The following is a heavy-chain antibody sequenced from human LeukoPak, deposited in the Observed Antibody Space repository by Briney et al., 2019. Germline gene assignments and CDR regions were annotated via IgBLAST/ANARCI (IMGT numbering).Heavy chain of an antibody. CDR2: ISSSSSFI. D-gene: IGHD3-16*01. CDR1: GFTFSSYS. J-gene: IGHJ6*03. CDR3: ARAYDSTGYMDV. Sequence: PGGSLRLSCAASGFTFSSYSMNWVRQAPGKGLEWVSSISSSSSFIYYADSVKGRFTISRDNAKNSLYLQMNSLRAEDTAVYYCARAYDSTGYMDVWGKGTTVTVSS. V-gene: IGHV3-21*01.